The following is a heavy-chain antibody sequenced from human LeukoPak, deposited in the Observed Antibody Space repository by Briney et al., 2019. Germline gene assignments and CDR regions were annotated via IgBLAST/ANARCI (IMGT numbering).Heavy chain of an antibody. J-gene: IGHJ4*02. V-gene: IGHV3-23*01. CDR1: GFTFSNYA. CDR3: AKDLGDYGDYTFDY. CDR2: ISGGGGST. Sequence: GGSLRLSCTASGFTFSNYAMSWVRQAPGKGLEWVSAISGGGGSTYYADSVKGRFTISRDNSKNTLYLQMNSLRAEDTAVYYCAKDLGDYGDYTFDYWGQGTLVTVSS. D-gene: IGHD4-17*01.